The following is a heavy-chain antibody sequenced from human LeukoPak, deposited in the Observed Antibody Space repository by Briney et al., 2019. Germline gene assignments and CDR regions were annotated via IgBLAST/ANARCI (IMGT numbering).Heavy chain of an antibody. CDR1: GGSFSGYY. CDR2: INHSGST. Sequence: PSETLSLTCAVYGGSFSGYYWSWIRQPPGKGLEWIGEINHSGSTNYNPSLKSRVTISVDTSKNQFSLKLSSVTAADTAVYYCARGGRKSYWGQGTLVTVSS. CDR3: ARGGRKSY. J-gene: IGHJ4*02. V-gene: IGHV4-34*01.